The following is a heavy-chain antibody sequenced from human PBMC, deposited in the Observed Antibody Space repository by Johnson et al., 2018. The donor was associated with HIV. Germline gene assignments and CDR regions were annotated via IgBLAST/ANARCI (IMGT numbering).Heavy chain of an antibody. J-gene: IGHJ3*02. CDR3: ATLKGPRLHIAARRPDAFDI. Sequence: VQLVESGGGLVKPGGSLRLSCAASGFTFTNAWMSWVRQAPGKGLEWVGRIKSKADGGTTDYAAPVKGRFTISRENAKNSLYLQMNSLRAEDTAVYYCATLKGPRLHIAARRPDAFDIWGQGTMVTVSS. V-gene: IGHV3-15*01. CDR1: GFTFTNAW. CDR2: IKSKADGGTT. D-gene: IGHD6-6*01.